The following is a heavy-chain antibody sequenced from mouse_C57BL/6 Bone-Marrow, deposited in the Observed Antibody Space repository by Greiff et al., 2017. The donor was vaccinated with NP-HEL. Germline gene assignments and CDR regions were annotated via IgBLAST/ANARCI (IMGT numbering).Heavy chain of an antibody. D-gene: IGHD3-1*01. CDR3: ARSGPFGY. Sequence: QVQLQQSGAELARPGASVKLSCKASGYTFTSYGITGGRQGTGQGLGGFGEIYLRSGNTYYNEKFKGKATLTADKSSSTAYMELRSLTSEDSAVYFCARSGPFGYWGQGTTLTVSS. J-gene: IGHJ2*01. V-gene: IGHV1-81*01. CDR1: GYTFTSYG. CDR2: IYLRSGNT.